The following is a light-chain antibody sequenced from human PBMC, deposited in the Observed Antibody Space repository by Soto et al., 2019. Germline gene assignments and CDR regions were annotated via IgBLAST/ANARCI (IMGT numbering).Light chain of an antibody. Sequence: EIVLTQSPGTLSLSPGERATLSCRASQSVGSSYLAWYQQKPGQAPRLLIYGASSRATGIPDRFSGTGSGTDFTLSISRLEPEDLAVYYCHQYGSSPGTFGQGTKVDI. CDR1: QSVGSSY. J-gene: IGKJ1*01. CDR2: GAS. CDR3: HQYGSSPGT. V-gene: IGKV3-20*01.